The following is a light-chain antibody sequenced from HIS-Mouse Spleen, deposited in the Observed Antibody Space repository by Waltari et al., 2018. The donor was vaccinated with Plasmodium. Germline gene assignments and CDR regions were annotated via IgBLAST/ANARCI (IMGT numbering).Light chain of an antibody. CDR3: CSYAGSSTWV. V-gene: IGLV2-23*01. CDR1: SSDVGRYNL. Sequence: QSALTQPASVSGSPGQSITISCTGTSSDVGRYNLVSWYQQHPGKAPKLMIYEGSKRPSGVSNRFSGSKSGNKASLTISGLQAEDEADYYCCSYAGSSTWVFGGGTKLTVL. CDR2: EGS. J-gene: IGLJ3*02.